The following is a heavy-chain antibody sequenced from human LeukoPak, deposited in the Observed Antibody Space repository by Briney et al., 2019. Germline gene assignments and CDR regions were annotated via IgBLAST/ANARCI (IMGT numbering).Heavy chain of an antibody. CDR2: IIPIFGTA. CDR1: GGTFSSYA. Sequence: SVKVSFKASGGTFSSYAISWVRQAPGQGLEWMGRIIPIFGTANYAQKFQGRVTITTDESTSTAYMELSSLRSEDTAVYYCARVSGHLKWELVDYWGQGTLVTVSS. J-gene: IGHJ4*02. V-gene: IGHV1-69*05. CDR3: ARVSGHLKWELVDY. D-gene: IGHD1-26*01.